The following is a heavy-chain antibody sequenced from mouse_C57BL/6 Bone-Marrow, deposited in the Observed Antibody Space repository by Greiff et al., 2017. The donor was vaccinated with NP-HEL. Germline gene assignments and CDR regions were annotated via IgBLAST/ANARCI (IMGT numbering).Heavy chain of an antibody. D-gene: IGHD1-1*01. CDR1: GFTFTDYY. J-gene: IGHJ4*01. V-gene: IGHV7-3*01. Sequence: EVNLVESGGGLVQPGGSLSLSCAASGFTFTDYYMSWVRQPPGKALEWLGFIRNKANGYTTEYSASVKGRFTISRDNSQSILYLQMNALRAEDSATYYCARYPLFYYAMDYWGQGTSVTVSS. CDR2: IRNKANGYTT. CDR3: ARYPLFYYAMDY.